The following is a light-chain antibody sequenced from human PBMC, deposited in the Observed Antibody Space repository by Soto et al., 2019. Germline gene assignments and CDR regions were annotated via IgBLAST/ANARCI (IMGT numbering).Light chain of an antibody. Sequence: EIVLTQSPGTLSLSPGERATLSCRASQSVYSNYLAWYQQKPGQAPRLLIYAASSRATGIPDRFSGSGSGTDFTLTISRLGTEDFAVYYCQQYGTSPRTFGQGTKVEIK. V-gene: IGKV3-20*01. CDR2: AAS. J-gene: IGKJ1*01. CDR3: QQYGTSPRT. CDR1: QSVYSNY.